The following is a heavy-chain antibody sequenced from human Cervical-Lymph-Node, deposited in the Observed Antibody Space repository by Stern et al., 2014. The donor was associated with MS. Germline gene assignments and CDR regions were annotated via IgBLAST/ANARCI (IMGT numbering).Heavy chain of an antibody. CDR3: ARHPPRRKWDDPNYGMDV. CDR2: IYPDDSDI. D-gene: IGHD1-1*01. CDR1: GYTFTNNW. J-gene: IGHJ6*02. V-gene: IGHV5-51*01. Sequence: VHLVESGAEVKKPGESLKISCKGSGYTFTNNWIAWVRKMPGKGLEGMGIIYPDDSDIRYSPSLQGQVTISADKSISTAYLQGSSRKAGDSAVYYCARHPPRRKWDDPNYGMDVWGQGTTVTVSS.